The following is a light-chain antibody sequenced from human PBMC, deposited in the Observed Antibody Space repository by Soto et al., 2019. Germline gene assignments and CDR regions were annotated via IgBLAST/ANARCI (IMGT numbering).Light chain of an antibody. Sequence: EIVLTQSPGTLSLSPGERATLSCRASQTISSYFAWYQQKPGQAPRLLISDASNRATGIPARFSGSGSGTDFTLTISSLEPEDVAVYDWQQRRNSPPITFGGGTKVEIK. CDR1: QTISSY. CDR2: DAS. CDR3: QQRRNSPPIT. J-gene: IGKJ4*01. V-gene: IGKV3-11*01.